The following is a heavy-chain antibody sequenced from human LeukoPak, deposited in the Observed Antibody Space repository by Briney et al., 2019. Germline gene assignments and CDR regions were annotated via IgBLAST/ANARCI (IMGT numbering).Heavy chain of an antibody. CDR3: ARDLGYSSSWYGAD. CDR2: ISYDGSNK. V-gene: IGHV3-30-3*01. D-gene: IGHD6-13*01. Sequence: GRSLRLSCAAYGFTFSSYAMHWVRPAPGRGLEWVAVISYDGSNKYYADSVKGRFTISRDNSKNTLYLQMNSLRAEDTAVYYCARDLGYSSSWYGADWGQGTLVTVSS. CDR1: GFTFSSYA. J-gene: IGHJ4*02.